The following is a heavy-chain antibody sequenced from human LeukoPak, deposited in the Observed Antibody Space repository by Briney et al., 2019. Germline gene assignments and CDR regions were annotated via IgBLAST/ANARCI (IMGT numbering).Heavy chain of an antibody. Sequence: GSSVKVSCKASGGTFSSYAISWVRQAPGQGLEWMGRIIPILGIANYAQKFQGRVTITADKSTSAAYMELSRLRSDDTAVYYCARKRAAAGTYQYYFDYWGQGTLVTVSS. J-gene: IGHJ4*02. D-gene: IGHD6-13*01. CDR3: ARKRAAAGTYQYYFDY. CDR2: IIPILGIA. V-gene: IGHV1-69*04. CDR1: GGTFSSYA.